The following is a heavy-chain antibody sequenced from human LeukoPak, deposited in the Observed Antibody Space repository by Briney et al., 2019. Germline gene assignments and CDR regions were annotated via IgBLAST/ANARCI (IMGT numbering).Heavy chain of an antibody. J-gene: IGHJ4*02. CDR2: VNPNNGGT. CDR1: GYTFTGYY. V-gene: IGHV1-2*02. CDR3: ARDRTYYYGSSGYNLFDY. D-gene: IGHD3-22*01. Sequence: GASVKVSCKASGYTFTGYYMHWVRQAPGQGLEWMGWVNPNNGGTNYAQKFQGRVTMTRDTSISTAYMELSRLTSDDTAVYYCARDRTYYYGSSGYNLFDYWGQGTLVTVSS.